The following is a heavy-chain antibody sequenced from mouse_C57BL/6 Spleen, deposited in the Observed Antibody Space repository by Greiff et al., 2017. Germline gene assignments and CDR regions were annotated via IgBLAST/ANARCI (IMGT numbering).Heavy chain of an antibody. Sequence: EVQLVESGGDLVKPGGSLKLSCAASGFTFSSYGMSWVRQTPDKRLEWVATISSGGSYTNYPDSVKGRFTISRDNAKNTLYLQMSSLKSEDTAMYYCAGHEGLPFDYWGQGTTLTVSS. CDR2: ISSGGSYT. V-gene: IGHV5-6*01. CDR1: GFTFSSYG. D-gene: IGHD2-2*01. J-gene: IGHJ2*01. CDR3: AGHEGLPFDY.